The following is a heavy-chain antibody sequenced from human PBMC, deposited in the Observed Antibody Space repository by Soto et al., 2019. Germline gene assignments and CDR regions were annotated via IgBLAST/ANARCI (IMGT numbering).Heavy chain of an antibody. J-gene: IGHJ5*02. CDR2: IYATGTT. CDR3: VRDGTKTLRDWFDP. D-gene: IGHD1-1*01. Sequence: SETLSLTCTVSGASISCFYWSGIRKSAGKGLEWIGRIYATGTTDYNPSLRSRVMMSVDTSKKQFSLKLRSVTAADTAVYYCVRDGTKTLRDWFDPWGQGISVTVSS. V-gene: IGHV4-4*07. CDR1: GASISCFY.